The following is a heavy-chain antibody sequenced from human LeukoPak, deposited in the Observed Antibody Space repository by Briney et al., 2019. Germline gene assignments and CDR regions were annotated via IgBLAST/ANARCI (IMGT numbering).Heavy chain of an antibody. CDR3: ARPAHDILTGYYISAFDI. Sequence: GASVKVSCKASGYTFTGYYMHWVRQAPGQGLEWMGWINPNSGGTNYAQKFQGRVTMTRDTSISTAYMELSRLRSDDTAVYYCARPAHDILTGYYISAFDIWGQGTMVTVSS. CDR2: INPNSGGT. V-gene: IGHV1-2*02. J-gene: IGHJ3*02. CDR1: GYTFTGYY. D-gene: IGHD3-9*01.